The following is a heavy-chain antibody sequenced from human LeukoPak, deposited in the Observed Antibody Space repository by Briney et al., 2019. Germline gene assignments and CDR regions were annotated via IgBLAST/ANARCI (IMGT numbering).Heavy chain of an antibody. Sequence: SETLSLTCGVSGGSISNTNWWTWVRQPPGKGLEWIGEVNLQGSTNYNPSLKSRVAISVDKSENHISLQLTSVTAADTAVYYCAREGGPYRPLDYSGQGALVTVAS. CDR3: AREGGPYRPLDY. V-gene: IGHV4-4*02. CDR1: GGSISNTNW. CDR2: VNLQGST. J-gene: IGHJ4*02.